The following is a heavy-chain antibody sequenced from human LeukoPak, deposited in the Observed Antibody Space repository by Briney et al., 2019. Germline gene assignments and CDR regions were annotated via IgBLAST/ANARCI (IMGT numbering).Heavy chain of an antibody. J-gene: IGHJ5*02. D-gene: IGHD5-18*01. CDR2: IVPMFGTD. CDR1: GGTFSSYA. CDR3: ARGGYSYGPDDNWFDP. V-gene: IGHV1-69*13. Sequence: SVKVSCKASGGTFSSYAISWVRQAPGQGLEWMGGIVPMFGTDVYAQRFQGRVTVTADESTTTAYMELISLTSDDTAVYYCARGGYSYGPDDNWFDPWGRGTLVTVSS.